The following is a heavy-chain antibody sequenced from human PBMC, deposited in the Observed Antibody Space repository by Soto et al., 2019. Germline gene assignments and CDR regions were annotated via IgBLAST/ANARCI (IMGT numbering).Heavy chain of an antibody. D-gene: IGHD3-16*01. J-gene: IGHJ4*02. CDR2: ISYDGSYK. CDR1: GFTFSSYG. CDR3: AKWNGGFDY. Sequence: QVQLVESGGGVVQPGRSLRLSCAASGFTFSSYGMHWVRQAPGKGLEWVAVISYDGSYKNYADSVKGRFTISRDNSKNTLYLQMNCLRAEDKAVYYCAKWNGGFDYWGQGTLVTVSS. V-gene: IGHV3-30*18.